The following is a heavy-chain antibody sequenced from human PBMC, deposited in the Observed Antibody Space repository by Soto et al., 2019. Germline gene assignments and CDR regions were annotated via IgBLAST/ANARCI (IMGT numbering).Heavy chain of an antibody. D-gene: IGHD6-13*01. Sequence: ASVKVSCKASGYTFTSYYMHWVRQAPGQGLEWMGIINPSGGSTSYAQKFQGRVTMTRDTSTSTVYMELSSLRSEDTAVYYCAREGYLNAPYYYGMDVWGQGTTVTVSS. CDR2: INPSGGST. V-gene: IGHV1-46*01. J-gene: IGHJ6*02. CDR1: GYTFTSYY. CDR3: AREGYLNAPYYYGMDV.